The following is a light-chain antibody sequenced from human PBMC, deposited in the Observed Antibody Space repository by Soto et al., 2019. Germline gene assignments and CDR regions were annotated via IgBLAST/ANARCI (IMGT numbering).Light chain of an antibody. CDR2: AGT. J-gene: IGKJ2*01. CDR3: QQSYNSPYT. V-gene: IGKV1-39*01. CDR1: QSINNY. Sequence: DIQMTQSPSSLSASLGDRVTITCRASQSINNYLNWYQQEEGKAPKLLIYAGTSLQSGVPSRFSGSGSGTEFTLTISSLQPGDFXTXXCQQSYNSPYTFGLGTKLEIK.